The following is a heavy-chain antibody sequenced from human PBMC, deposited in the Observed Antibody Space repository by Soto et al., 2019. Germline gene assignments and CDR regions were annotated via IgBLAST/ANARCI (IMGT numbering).Heavy chain of an antibody. CDR3: ATTTGYSSGWYRFDY. J-gene: IGHJ4*02. V-gene: IGHV3-30-3*01. D-gene: IGHD6-19*01. CDR1: GFTFSRYA. CDR2: ISYDGGNE. Sequence: QVQLVESGGGVVQPGRSLRLSCAASGFTFSRYAMHWVRQAPGKGLEWVAVISYDGGNEYYADSVKGRFTISRDNSRNTLYLQMNSLRGEDTAVYYCATTTGYSSGWYRFDYWGQGTLVTVSS.